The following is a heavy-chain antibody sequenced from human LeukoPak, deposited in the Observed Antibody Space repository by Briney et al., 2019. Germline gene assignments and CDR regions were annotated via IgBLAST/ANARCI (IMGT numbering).Heavy chain of an antibody. V-gene: IGHV4-59*01. CDR1: GDSMRSYF. J-gene: IGHJ3*02. D-gene: IGHD6-19*01. CDR3: ARVPSSGSYRDAFDI. Sequence: SETLSLTCTVSGDSMRSYFGSWIRQPPGKGLEWIGYIYYTGSTNYNPSLKSRVTILVDTSKNQFSLKLTSVTAADTAVYYCARVPSSGSYRDAFDIWGQGTMVTVSS. CDR2: IYYTGST.